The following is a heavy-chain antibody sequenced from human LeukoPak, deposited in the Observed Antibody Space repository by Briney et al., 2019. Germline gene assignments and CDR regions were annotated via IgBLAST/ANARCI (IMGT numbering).Heavy chain of an antibody. V-gene: IGHV3-30*18. CDR3: AKNKYYYYYMDV. D-gene: IGHD1/OR15-1a*01. Sequence: GGSLRLSCAASGFTFSSYSMNWVRQAPGKGLEWVAVISYDGSNKYYADSVKGRFTISRDNSKNTLYLQMNSLRAEDTAVYYCAKNKYYYYYMDVWGKGTTVTVSS. CDR1: GFTFSSYS. CDR2: ISYDGSNK. J-gene: IGHJ6*03.